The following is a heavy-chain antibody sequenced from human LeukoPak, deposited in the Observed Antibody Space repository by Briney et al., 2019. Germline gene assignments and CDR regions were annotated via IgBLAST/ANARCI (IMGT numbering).Heavy chain of an antibody. CDR1: GYTFTSYG. CDR2: ISSYNGNT. D-gene: IGHD6-6*01. V-gene: IGHV1-18*01. CDR3: ARDQAARLAFDI. J-gene: IGHJ3*02. Sequence: ASVKVSCKASGYTFTSYGISWVRQAPGRGLEWMGWISSYNGNTNYAQKLQGRVTMTTDTSTSTAYMELRSLRSDDTAVYYCARDQAARLAFDIWGQGTMVTVSS.